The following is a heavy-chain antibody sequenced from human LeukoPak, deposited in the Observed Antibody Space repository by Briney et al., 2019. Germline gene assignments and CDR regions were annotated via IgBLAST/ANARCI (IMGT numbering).Heavy chain of an antibody. Sequence: GGSLRLSCAASGFTVSSNYMSWVRQAPGKGLEWVSVIYSGGSTYYADSAKGRFTISRDNSKNTLYLQMNSLRAEDTAVYYCARDLRYYDSSLDAFDIWGQGTMVTVSS. CDR1: GFTVSSNY. D-gene: IGHD3-22*01. CDR3: ARDLRYYDSSLDAFDI. J-gene: IGHJ3*02. CDR2: IYSGGST. V-gene: IGHV3-53*01.